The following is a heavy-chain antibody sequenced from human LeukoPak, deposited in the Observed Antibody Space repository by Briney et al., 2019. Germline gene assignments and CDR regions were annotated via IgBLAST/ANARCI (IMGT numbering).Heavy chain of an antibody. CDR2: IHYRGDT. V-gene: IGHV4-39*01. CDR3: ARLRGGSGDFFDF. Sequence: SETLSLTCTVSGGSISSSRYYWGWIRQPPGKGLEWIGSIHYRGDTHYNPSLKSRVTISLDTSKNQFSLKLSSVTAADTAVYYCARLRGGSGDFFDFWGQGTLVTVSS. CDR1: GGSISSSRYY. J-gene: IGHJ4*02. D-gene: IGHD1-26*01.